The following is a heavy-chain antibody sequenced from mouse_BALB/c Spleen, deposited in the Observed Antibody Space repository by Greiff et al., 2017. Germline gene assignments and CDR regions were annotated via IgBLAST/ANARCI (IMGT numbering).Heavy chain of an antibody. J-gene: IGHJ4*01. CDR2: ISSGSSTI. Sequence: DVKLVESGGGLVQPGGSRKLSCAASGFTFSSFGMHWVRQAPEKGLEWVAYISSGSSTIYYADTVKGRFTISRDNPKNTLFLQMTSLRSEDTAMYYCARSTTATAMDDWGQGTSVTVSS. V-gene: IGHV5-17*02. D-gene: IGHD1-2*01. CDR3: ARSTTATAMDD. CDR1: GFTFSSFG.